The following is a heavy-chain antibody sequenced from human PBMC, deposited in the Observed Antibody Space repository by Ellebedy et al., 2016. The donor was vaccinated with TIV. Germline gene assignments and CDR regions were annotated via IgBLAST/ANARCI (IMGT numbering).Heavy chain of an antibody. Sequence: MPSETLSLTCVVKGGSFNGYFWSWIRQSPGKGLEWLGEINPSGTANYNPSLKSRVTMSVDTPEKQFSLRLTSVTAADTAVYYCARVSNGNTVVDYWGQGTLVTVSS. J-gene: IGHJ4*02. CDR1: GGSFNGYF. CDR2: INPSGTA. CDR3: ARVSNGNTVVDY. D-gene: IGHD2-21*01. V-gene: IGHV4-34*01.